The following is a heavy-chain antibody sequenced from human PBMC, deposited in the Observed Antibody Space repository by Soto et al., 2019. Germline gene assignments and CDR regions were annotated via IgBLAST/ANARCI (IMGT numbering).Heavy chain of an antibody. V-gene: IGHV1-69*08. J-gene: IGHJ6*02. Sequence: QVQLVQSGAEVKKPGSSVKVSCKSCGYTFTIYTVTWVRQAPGQGLEWMGRIIPIFTQTNYAQKFQDRVTITADKSTSTVYMELSGLRYEDTAVYYCARGGVGAAGGMDVWGQGTTVTVSS. CDR1: GYTFTIYT. CDR3: ARGGVGAAGGMDV. CDR2: IIPIFTQT. D-gene: IGHD1-26*01.